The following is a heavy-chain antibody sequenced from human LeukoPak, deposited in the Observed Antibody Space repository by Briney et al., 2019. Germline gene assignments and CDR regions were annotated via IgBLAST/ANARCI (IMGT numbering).Heavy chain of an antibody. CDR1: GGSISSGGYY. Sequence: SETLSLTCTVSGGSISSGGYYWSWIRQPPGKGLEWIGYIYHSGSTYYNPSLKSRVTISVDRSKNQFSLKLSSVTAADTAVYYCAREAPGIAAAAWGWFDPWGQGTLVTVSS. J-gene: IGHJ5*02. CDR2: IYHSGST. CDR3: AREAPGIAAAAWGWFDP. D-gene: IGHD6-13*01. V-gene: IGHV4-30-2*01.